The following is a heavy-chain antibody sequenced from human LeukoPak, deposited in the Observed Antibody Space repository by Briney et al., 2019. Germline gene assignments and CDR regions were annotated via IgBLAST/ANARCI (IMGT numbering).Heavy chain of an antibody. CDR1: GCTFSSSA. D-gene: IGHD3-9*01. V-gene: IGHV3-23*01. CDR3: AKGYEPLRYFDWCYDY. J-gene: IGHJ4*02. Sequence: VRSLRLSCAAAGCTFSSSAMGWIRQAAGKGLEWVLAISGSGGITYYADYVKGRFTISRDNSKNTLYLKMHRLRAEDSDVYYCAKGYEPLRYFDWCYDYWGQGTLVTVSS. CDR2: ISGSGGIT.